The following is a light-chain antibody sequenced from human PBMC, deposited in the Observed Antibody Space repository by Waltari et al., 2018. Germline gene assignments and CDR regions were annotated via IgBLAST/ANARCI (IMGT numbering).Light chain of an antibody. CDR3: CSYAGSNNFAI. CDR2: DVS. V-gene: IGLV2-11*01. Sequence: QSALTQPRPASGSPGQSVPIPCTGTSSDVVGYNYVSLYHHHPGKAPKLMIYDVSKRPSGVPDRFSGSKSGNTASLTISGLQAEDEADYYCCSYAGSNNFAIFGGGTKLTVL. J-gene: IGLJ2*01. CDR1: SSDVVGYNY.